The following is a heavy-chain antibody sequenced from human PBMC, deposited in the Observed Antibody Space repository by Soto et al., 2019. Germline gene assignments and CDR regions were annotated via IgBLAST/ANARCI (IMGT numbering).Heavy chain of an antibody. J-gene: IGHJ4*02. V-gene: IGHV4-30-4*01. Sequence: PSETLSLTCTVSGGSISSGDYYWSWIRQPPGKGLEWIGYIYYSGSTYYNPSLKSRVTLSVDTSKNQFSLKLSSVTAADTAVYYCARVRVDYYDSSGYYLFDYWGQGTLVTVSS. CDR2: IYYSGST. CDR3: ARVRVDYYDSSGYYLFDY. D-gene: IGHD3-22*01. CDR1: GGSISSGDYY.